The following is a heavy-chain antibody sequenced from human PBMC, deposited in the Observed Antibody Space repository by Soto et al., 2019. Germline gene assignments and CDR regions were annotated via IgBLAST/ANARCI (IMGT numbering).Heavy chain of an antibody. CDR1: GGSISSGGYS. D-gene: IGHD3-22*01. Sequence: QLQLQESGSGLVKPSQTLSLTCAVSGGSISSGGYSWSWIRQPPGKGLEWIGYIYHSGSTYYNPSLKSRVXXSXDXXKNQFSLKLSSVTAADTAVYYCATLHYYDSSGFDYWGQGTLVTVSS. V-gene: IGHV4-30-2*01. J-gene: IGHJ4*02. CDR3: ATLHYYDSSGFDY. CDR2: IYHSGST.